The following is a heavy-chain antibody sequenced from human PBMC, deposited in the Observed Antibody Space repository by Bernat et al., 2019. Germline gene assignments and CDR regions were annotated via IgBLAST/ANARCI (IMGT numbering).Heavy chain of an antibody. CDR1: GFTFSSYG. J-gene: IGHJ4*02. V-gene: IGHV3-30*18. CDR3: AKEEGMGSGSLEY. Sequence: QVQLVESGGGVVQPGRSLRLSCAASGFTFSSYGMHWVRQAPGKGLEWVAVISYDGSNKYYADSVKGRFTISRDNSKNTLYLQMNSLRAEDTAVYYCAKEEGMGSGSLEYWGQGTLVTVSS. D-gene: IGHD3-10*01. CDR2: ISYDGSNK.